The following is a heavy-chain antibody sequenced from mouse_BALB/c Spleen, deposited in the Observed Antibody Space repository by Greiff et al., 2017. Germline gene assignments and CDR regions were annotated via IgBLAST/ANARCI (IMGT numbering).Heavy chain of an antibody. CDR3: TRGGNHRYFDV. D-gene: IGHD2-1*01. CDR1: GYTFTSYW. J-gene: IGHJ1*01. CDR2: IYPGNSDT. Sequence: DVQLQESGTVLARPGASVKMSCKASGYTFTSYWMHWVKQRPGQGLEWIGAIYPGNSDTSYNQKFKGKAKLTAVTSTSTAYMELSSLTNEDFAVYYRTRGGNHRYFDVRGAGAKVNVSS. V-gene: IGHV1-5*01.